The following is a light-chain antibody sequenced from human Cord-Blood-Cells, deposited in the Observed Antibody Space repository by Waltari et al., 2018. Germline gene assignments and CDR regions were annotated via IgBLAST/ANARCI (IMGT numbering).Light chain of an antibody. V-gene: IGKV1-5*03. Sequence: DIQMTQSPSTLSASVGDRVTIPCRASQSISSWLAWYQQKPGKAPKLLIYKASSLESGDPSRFSGSGSGTEFTLTISSLQPDDFATYYCQQYNSYSYTFGQGTKLEIK. CDR2: KAS. CDR3: QQYNSYSYT. J-gene: IGKJ2*01. CDR1: QSISSW.